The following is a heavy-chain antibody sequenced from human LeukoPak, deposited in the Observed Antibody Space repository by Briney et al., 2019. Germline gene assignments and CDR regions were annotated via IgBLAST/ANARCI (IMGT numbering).Heavy chain of an antibody. CDR3: AKDSAFYYIDV. J-gene: IGHJ6*03. CDR1: GFTFSDYS. V-gene: IGHV3-30*02. Sequence: GGSLRLSCAVSGFTFSDYSMNWVRQAPGKGLEWVAFIRYNGNNQYYADSVKGRFTISRDNSKNTLYLQMNSLKGDDTAVYYCAKDSAFYYIDVWGKGTTVIISS. CDR2: IRYNGNNQ. D-gene: IGHD3-10*01.